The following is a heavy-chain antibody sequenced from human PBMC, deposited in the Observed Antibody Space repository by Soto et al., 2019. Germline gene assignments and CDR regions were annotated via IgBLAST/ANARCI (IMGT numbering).Heavy chain of an antibody. CDR3: ARGWGYDSVTHYYAY. V-gene: IGHV1-69*13. CDR2: IIPIFGTA. Sequence: SVKVSCKASGDTFSRYAISWVRQAPGQGLEWMGGIIPIFGTANYAQKFQGRVTITADESTSTAYMELSRLRSEDTAVYYCARGWGYDSVTHYYAYWGQGTLVTVSS. J-gene: IGHJ4*02. CDR1: GDTFSRYA. D-gene: IGHD3-22*01.